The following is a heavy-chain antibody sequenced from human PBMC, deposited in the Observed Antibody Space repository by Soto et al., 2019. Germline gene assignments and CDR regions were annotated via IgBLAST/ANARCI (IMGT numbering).Heavy chain of an antibody. D-gene: IGHD1-26*01. CDR2: INGNSGDT. Sequence: ASVKVSCKASGYTFTGYYMHWVRQATGQGLEWMGWINGNSGDTNYAQKLQGRVAMTRDTSISKAYRNLTSLNSDDTAVDYCWRAWGQSGSYSDAFDIWGQGTMVTGS. CDR1: GYTFTGYY. CDR3: WRAWGQSGSYSDAFDI. V-gene: IGHV1-2*02. J-gene: IGHJ3*02.